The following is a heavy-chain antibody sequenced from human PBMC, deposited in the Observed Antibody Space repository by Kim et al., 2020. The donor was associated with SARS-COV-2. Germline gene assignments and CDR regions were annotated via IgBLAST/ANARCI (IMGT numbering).Heavy chain of an antibody. CDR3: ARTVHSMSRSYYYDSSGYPFDY. Sequence: SVKVSCKASGGTFSSYAISWVRQAPGQGLEWMGGIIPIFGTANYAQKFQGRVTITADESTSTAYMELSSLRSEDTAVYYCARTVHSMSRSYYYDSSGYPFDYGGQGTLVTVSS. CDR2: IIPIFGTA. J-gene: IGHJ4*02. D-gene: IGHD3-22*01. CDR1: GGTFSSYA. V-gene: IGHV1-69*13.